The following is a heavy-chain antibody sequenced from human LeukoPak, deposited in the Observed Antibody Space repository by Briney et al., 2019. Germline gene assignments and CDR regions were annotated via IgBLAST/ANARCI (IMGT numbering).Heavy chain of an antibody. Sequence: GSLRLSCAASGFTFSSYAMSWVRQAPGKGLEWIGYIYYSGSTNYNPSLKSRVTISVDTSKNQFSLKLSSVTAADTAVYYCARDPKRGLFDYWAREPWSPSPQ. CDR2: IYYSGST. V-gene: IGHV4-59*01. J-gene: IGHJ4*02. CDR1: GFTFSSYA. CDR3: ARDPKRGLFDY.